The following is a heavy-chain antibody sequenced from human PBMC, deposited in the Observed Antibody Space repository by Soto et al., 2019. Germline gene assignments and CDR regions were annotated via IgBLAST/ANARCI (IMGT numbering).Heavy chain of an antibody. V-gene: IGHV4-39*01. CDR3: ARHYGSGSYYSNWFDP. CDR2: IYYSGST. J-gene: IGHJ5*02. D-gene: IGHD3-10*01. Sequence: PSETLSLTCTVSGGSISSSSYYWGWIRQPPGKGLEWIGSIYYSGSTYYNPSLKSRVTISVDTSKNQFSLKLSSVTAADTAVYYCARHYGSGSYYSNWFDPWGQGTLVT. CDR1: GGSISSSSYY.